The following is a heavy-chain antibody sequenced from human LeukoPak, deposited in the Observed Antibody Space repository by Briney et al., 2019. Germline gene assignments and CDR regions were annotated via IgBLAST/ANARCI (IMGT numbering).Heavy chain of an antibody. D-gene: IGHD1-26*01. CDR3: ARDPDPIAGALNY. V-gene: IGHV1-69*04. CDR2: IIPILGIA. CDR1: GGTFSSYA. J-gene: IGHJ4*02. Sequence: SVKFSCKASGGTFSSYAISWVRQAPGQGLEWMGRIIPILGIANYAQKFQGRVTITADKSTSTAYMELSSLRSEDTAVYFCARDPDPIAGALNYWGQGTLVTVSS.